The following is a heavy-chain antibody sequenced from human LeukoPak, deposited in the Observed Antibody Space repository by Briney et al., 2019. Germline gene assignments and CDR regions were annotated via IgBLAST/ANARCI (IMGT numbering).Heavy chain of an antibody. D-gene: IGHD3-3*01. CDR3: ARGKYYDFWSGYYPLDY. CDR2: ISAYNGNT. CDR1: GYTFTSYG. V-gene: IGHV1-18*01. J-gene: IGHJ4*02. Sequence: ASVKVSCKASGYTFTSYGISWVRQAPGQGLEWMGWISAYNGNTNYAQKLQGRVTMTTDTSTSTAYMELSSLRSEDTAVYYCARGKYYDFWSGYYPLDYWGQGTLVTVSS.